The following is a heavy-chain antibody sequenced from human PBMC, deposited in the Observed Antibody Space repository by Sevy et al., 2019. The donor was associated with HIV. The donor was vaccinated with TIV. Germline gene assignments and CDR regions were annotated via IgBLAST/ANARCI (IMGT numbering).Heavy chain of an antibody. V-gene: IGHV3-33*01. Sequence: GGSLRLSCAASGFTFSSYGMHWVRQAPGKGLEWVAVIWYDGSNKYYADSVKGRFTISRDNSKNTLYLQMSSLGAEDTAVYYCARDGSMGGYSYGYGALDYYYYGMDVWGQGTTVTVSS. D-gene: IGHD5-18*01. CDR3: ARDGSMGGYSYGYGALDYYYYGMDV. J-gene: IGHJ6*02. CDR2: IWYDGSNK. CDR1: GFTFSSYG.